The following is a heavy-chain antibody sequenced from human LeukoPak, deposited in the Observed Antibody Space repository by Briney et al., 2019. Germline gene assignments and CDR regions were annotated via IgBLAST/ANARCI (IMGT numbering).Heavy chain of an antibody. CDR1: GFTFSSYA. Sequence: GGSLRLSCAASGFTFSSYAMSWVRQAPGKGLEWVSAISGSGGSTYYADSVKGRFTISRDNSKNTLYLQMNSLRAEDTAVYYCAKDPIIAVAGTLSYWGQGTLVTVSS. CDR2: ISGSGGST. CDR3: AKDPIIAVAGTLSY. J-gene: IGHJ4*02. D-gene: IGHD6-19*01. V-gene: IGHV3-23*01.